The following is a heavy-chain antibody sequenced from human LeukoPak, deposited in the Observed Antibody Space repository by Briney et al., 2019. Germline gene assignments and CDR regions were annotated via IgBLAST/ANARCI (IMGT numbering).Heavy chain of an antibody. CDR3: AAHCNDDFCYKRDYMDV. CDR1: KNMFTGYF. Sequence: RASVKVSCKTSKNMFTGYFMHWVRQAPGQGLEWIGWINPNSGGTLFARRFQGRVTMTRDTSIGATYMELSRLTSDDTALYYCAAHCNDDFCYKRDYMDVWGKGTMVIVSS. V-gene: IGHV1-2*02. D-gene: IGHD1-1*01. CDR2: INPNSGGT. J-gene: IGHJ6*03.